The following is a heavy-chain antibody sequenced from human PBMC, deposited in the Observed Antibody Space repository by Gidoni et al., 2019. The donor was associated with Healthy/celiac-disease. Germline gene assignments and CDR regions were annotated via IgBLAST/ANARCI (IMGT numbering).Heavy chain of an antibody. Sequence: QVQLQESGPGLVKPSETLSLTCTVSGGSISSYYWSWIRQPPGKGLEWIGYIYYSGSTNYNPSLKSRVTISVDTSKNQFSLKLSSVTAADTAVYYCARGYSYGWYYYYGMDVWGQGTTVTVSS. V-gene: IGHV4-59*01. J-gene: IGHJ6*02. D-gene: IGHD5-18*01. CDR1: GGSISSYY. CDR2: IYYSGST. CDR3: ARGYSYGWYYYYGMDV.